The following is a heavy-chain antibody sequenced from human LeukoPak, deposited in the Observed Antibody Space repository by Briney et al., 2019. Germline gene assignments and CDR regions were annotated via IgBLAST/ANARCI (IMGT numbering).Heavy chain of an antibody. V-gene: IGHV6-1*01. J-gene: IGHJ3*02. CDR1: GDSVSSNSAA. CDR2: TYYRSKWYN. D-gene: IGHD3-16*01. CDR3: TRARDAFTRKSVFDI. Sequence: SQTLSLTCAISGDSVSSNSAAWTWIRQSPSRGLEWLGRTYYRSKWYNDYAVSVKSRITVNPDTSKNQFSLQLNSVTPEDTDVYYCTRARDAFTRKSVFDIWGQGTMVTVSS.